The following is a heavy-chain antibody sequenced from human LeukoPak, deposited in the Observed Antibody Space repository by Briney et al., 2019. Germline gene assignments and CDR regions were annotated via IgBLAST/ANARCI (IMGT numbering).Heavy chain of an antibody. CDR1: GGSISSSSYY. J-gene: IGHJ4*02. D-gene: IGHD7-27*01. CDR3: ARRSNWGSVDY. CDR2: IYYSGST. V-gene: IGHV4-39*01. Sequence: SETLSLTFTVSGGSISSSSYYWGWIRQPPGKGLEWIGSIYYSGSTYYNPSLKSRVTISVDTSKNQFSLKLSSVTAADTAVYYCARRSNWGSVDYWGQGTLVTVSS.